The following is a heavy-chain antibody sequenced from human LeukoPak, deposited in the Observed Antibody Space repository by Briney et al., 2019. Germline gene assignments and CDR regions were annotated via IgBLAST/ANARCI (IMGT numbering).Heavy chain of an antibody. V-gene: IGHV4-34*01. CDR3: ARGRGVLWFGE. CDR1: GVSFSGYY. CDR2: FDHSGNT. D-gene: IGHD3-10*01. Sequence: PSETLSLTCAVYGVSFSGYYWTWIRQPPGKRLEWIGEFDHSGNTNYNPSLKSRVTISLDTSKNQFSLKLSSVTAADTAVYYCARGRGVLWFGEGGHGTLVTVSS. J-gene: IGHJ4*01.